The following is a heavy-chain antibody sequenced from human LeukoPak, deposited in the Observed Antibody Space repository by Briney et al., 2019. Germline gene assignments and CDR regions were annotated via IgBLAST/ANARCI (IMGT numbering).Heavy chain of an antibody. Sequence: GGSLRLSCAASGFTFSSYAMSWVRRAPGKGLEWVSAISGSGGSTYYADSVKGRFTISRDNSKNTLYLQMNSLRAEDTAVYYCAKDGSRHYDFWSGYLYYFDYWGQGTLVTVSS. CDR2: ISGSGGST. V-gene: IGHV3-23*01. J-gene: IGHJ4*02. D-gene: IGHD3-3*01. CDR1: GFTFSSYA. CDR3: AKDGSRHYDFWSGYLYYFDY.